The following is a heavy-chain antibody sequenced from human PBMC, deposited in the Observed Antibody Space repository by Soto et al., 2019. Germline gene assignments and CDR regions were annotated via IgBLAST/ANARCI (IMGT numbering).Heavy chain of an antibody. J-gene: IGHJ4*02. V-gene: IGHV2-5*02. CDR3: AHWSESGSLGTF. CDR2: IYWDDDK. Sequence: KSGPSCEPTQTLTLTCTFSGFSLSTSGVGVGWIRQPPGKALEWLALIYWDDDKRYSPSLKSRLTITKDTSKNQVVLTMTNMDPVDTATYYCAHWSESGSLGTFWGQGTLVTVS. CDR1: GFSLSTSGVG. D-gene: IGHD3-3*01.